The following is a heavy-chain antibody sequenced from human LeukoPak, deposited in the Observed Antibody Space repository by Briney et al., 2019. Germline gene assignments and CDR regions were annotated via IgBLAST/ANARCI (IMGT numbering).Heavy chain of an antibody. CDR3: ARAGTGYYDFWSGYYTSVSFDY. D-gene: IGHD3-3*01. V-gene: IGHV3-74*01. J-gene: IGHJ4*02. Sequence: GGSLRLSCAASGFTFSSYWMHWVRHAPGKGLVWVSRINSDGSSTSHADSVKGRFTISRDNAKNTLYLQMNSLRAEDTAVYYCARAGTGYYDFWSGYYTSVSFDYWGQGTLVTVSS. CDR1: GFTFSSYW. CDR2: INSDGSST.